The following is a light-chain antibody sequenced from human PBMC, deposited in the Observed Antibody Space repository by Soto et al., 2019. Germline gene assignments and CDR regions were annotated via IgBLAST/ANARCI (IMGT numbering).Light chain of an antibody. CDR3: QSYDSSLSGSV. Sequence: QSVLTQPPSVSGAPGQRVTISGTGSNSNIGAGYDVHWYQQLPGTAPKLLIYGNNNRPSGVPDRFSGSKSGTSASLAITGLQAEDEADYYCQSYDSSLSGSVFGGGTKLTVL. J-gene: IGLJ2*01. CDR1: NSNIGAGYD. V-gene: IGLV1-40*01. CDR2: GNN.